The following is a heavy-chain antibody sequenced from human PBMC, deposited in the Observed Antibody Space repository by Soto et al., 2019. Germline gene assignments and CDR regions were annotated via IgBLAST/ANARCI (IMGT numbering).Heavy chain of an antibody. CDR3: ARERRDGYKHYFDY. V-gene: IGHV4-59*01. Sequence: QVQLQESGPGLVKPSETLSLMCTVSGGSISSSYWSWIRQPPGKGLEWIGYIYYSGSTNYNPSLKSSVTISVDTSKNQFSLKLSSVTAADTAVYYCARERRDGYKHYFDYWGQGTLVTVSS. CDR1: GGSISSSY. J-gene: IGHJ4*02. D-gene: IGHD5-12*01. CDR2: IYYSGST.